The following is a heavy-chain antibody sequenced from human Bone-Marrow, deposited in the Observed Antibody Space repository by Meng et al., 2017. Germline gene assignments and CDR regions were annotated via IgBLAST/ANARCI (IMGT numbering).Heavy chain of an antibody. CDR3: ARDASYSSSWYEGFYYYGMDV. CDR1: GFTFSSYG. Sequence: GGSLRLSCAASGFTFSSYGMHWVRQAPGKGLEWVAVIWYDGSNKYYADSVKGRFTISRDNSKNTLYLQMNSLRAEDTAVYYRARDASYSSSWYEGFYYYGMDVWGQGTTVTVSS. D-gene: IGHD6-13*01. CDR2: IWYDGSNK. J-gene: IGHJ6*02. V-gene: IGHV3-33*01.